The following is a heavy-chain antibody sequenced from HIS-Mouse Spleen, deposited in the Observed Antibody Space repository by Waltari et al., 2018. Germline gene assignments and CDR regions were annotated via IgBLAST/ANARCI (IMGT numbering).Heavy chain of an antibody. Sequence: QVQLQESGPGLVKPSQTLSLTCTVSGGSISSGDYYWSWIRQPPGKGLEWIGYIYYSGSTYYNPSLKSRVTISVDTSKNQFSLKLRSVTAADTAVYYCARAPLEYCTNGVCYRGFDYWGQGTLVTVSS. V-gene: IGHV4-30-4*01. J-gene: IGHJ4*02. D-gene: IGHD2-8*01. CDR2: IYYSGST. CDR3: ARAPLEYCTNGVCYRGFDY. CDR1: GGSISSGDYY.